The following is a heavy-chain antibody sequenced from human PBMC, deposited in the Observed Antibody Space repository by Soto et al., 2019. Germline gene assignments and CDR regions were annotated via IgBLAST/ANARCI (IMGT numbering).Heavy chain of an antibody. CDR3: ARGGGVGVAGSAAFDM. D-gene: IGHD3-3*01. CDR2: INPATGAA. J-gene: IGHJ3*02. V-gene: IGHV1-2*02. Sequence: QLHLVQSGAVVKKPGASVTVSCSASGYPVTAYYMHWVRQAPGRGLEWMGGINPATGAAKYTQTFQGRVTMTRDTSTSTVFMELSGPTAEDTAVFYCARGGGVGVAGSAAFDMWGQGTWVPVSS. CDR1: GYPVTAYY.